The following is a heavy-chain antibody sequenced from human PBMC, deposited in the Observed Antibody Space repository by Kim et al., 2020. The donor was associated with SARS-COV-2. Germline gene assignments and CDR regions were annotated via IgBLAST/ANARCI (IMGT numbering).Heavy chain of an antibody. D-gene: IGHD3-10*01. CDR2: ISYDGSNK. V-gene: IGHV3-30*18. CDR1: GFTFSSYG. Sequence: GGSLRLSCAASGFTFSSYGMHWVRQAPGKGLEWVAVISYDGSNKYYADSVKGRFTISRDNSKNTLYLQMNSLRAEDTAVYYCAKDTRLLWFGEEGWFDP. CDR3: AKDTRLLWFGEEGWFDP. J-gene: IGHJ5*02.